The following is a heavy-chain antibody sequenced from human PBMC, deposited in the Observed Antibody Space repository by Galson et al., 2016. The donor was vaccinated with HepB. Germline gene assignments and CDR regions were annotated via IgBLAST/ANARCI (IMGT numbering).Heavy chain of an antibody. V-gene: IGHV6-1*01. Sequence: CAISGDSVSSPSAAWNWIRQSPSRGLEWLGRTYYRSKWYNDYAVSVKSRITINPDTSKNQFSLQMNSVTPEDTAVYYCTREYISDWYGVDRGYNWFDPWGQGTLVIVSS. J-gene: IGHJ5*02. CDR3: TREYISDWYGVDRGYNWFDP. D-gene: IGHD6-19*01. CDR2: TYYRSKWYN. CDR1: GDSVSSPSAA.